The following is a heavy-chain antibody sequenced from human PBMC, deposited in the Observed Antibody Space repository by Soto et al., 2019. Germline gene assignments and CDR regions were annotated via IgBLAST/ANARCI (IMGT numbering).Heavy chain of an antibody. CDR1: GFTFSSYA. CDR3: ARTDFWGGYYYYGMDV. CDR2: ISYDGSNK. Sequence: GGSLRLSCAASGFTFSSYAMHWVRQAPGKGLEWVAVISYDGSNKYYADSVKGRFTISRDNSKNTLYLQMNSLRAEDTAVYYCARTDFWGGYYYYGMDVWGQGTTVTVSS. D-gene: IGHD3-3*01. J-gene: IGHJ6*02. V-gene: IGHV3-30-3*01.